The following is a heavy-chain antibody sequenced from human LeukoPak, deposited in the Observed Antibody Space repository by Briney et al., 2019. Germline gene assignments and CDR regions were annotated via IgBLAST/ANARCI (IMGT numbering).Heavy chain of an antibody. CDR3: AKDAYSGWYRGYDAFDI. CDR1: GFTFSSYA. V-gene: IGHV3-23*01. CDR2: ISGSGGST. D-gene: IGHD6-19*01. Sequence: PGGSXRLSCAASGFTFSSYAMSWVRQAPGKGLXXVSAISGSGGSTYYADSVKGRFTISRDNSKNTLYLQMNSLRAEDTAVYYCAKDAYSGWYRGYDAFDIWGQGTMVTVSS. J-gene: IGHJ3*02.